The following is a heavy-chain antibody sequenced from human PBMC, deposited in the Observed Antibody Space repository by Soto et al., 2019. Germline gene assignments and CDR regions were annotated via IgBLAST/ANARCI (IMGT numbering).Heavy chain of an antibody. D-gene: IGHD1-1*01. J-gene: IGHJ1*01. V-gene: IGHV1-58*02. Sequence: SVKVSCKASGFTFGTSAIQWVRLARGQSLEWIGWIVVGSDNTDYAQKFQGRVTITADESTSTAYMELSSLRSEDTAVYYCARALLPTRSSATGRMRLPGPWGQG. CDR3: ARALLPTRSSATGRMRLPGP. CDR2: IVVGSDNT. CDR1: GFTFGTSA.